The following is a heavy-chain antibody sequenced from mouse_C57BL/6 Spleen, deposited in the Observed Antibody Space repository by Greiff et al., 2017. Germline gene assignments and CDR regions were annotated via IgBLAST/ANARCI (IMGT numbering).Heavy chain of an antibody. J-gene: IGHJ2*01. Sequence: VQLQQSGAELVKPGASVKLSCTASGFNINDYYMHWVKQRTEQGLEWIGRIDPEDGETKYAPKFQGKATITADTSSNTAYLQLSSQTTRDTAVDSCARSRELGNFNSWGQGTTLTVSS. D-gene: IGHD4-1*01. CDR3: ARSRELGNFNS. V-gene: IGHV14-2*01. CDR1: GFNINDYY. CDR2: IDPEDGET.